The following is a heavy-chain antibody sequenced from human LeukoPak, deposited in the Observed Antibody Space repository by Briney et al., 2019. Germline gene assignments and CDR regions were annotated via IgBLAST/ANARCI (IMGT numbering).Heavy chain of an antibody. CDR2: INAGYGNT. CDR1: GYTFTSYA. J-gene: IGHJ5*02. Sequence: ASVKVSCKASGYTFTSYAMHWVRQAPGQRLEWMGWINAGYGNTKYSQKFQGRVTITRDTSASTAYMELSSLRSEDTAVYYCAIHQPGYNWNDDTENWFDPWGQGTLVTVSS. CDR3: AIHQPGYNWNDDTENWFDP. V-gene: IGHV1-3*01. D-gene: IGHD1-20*01.